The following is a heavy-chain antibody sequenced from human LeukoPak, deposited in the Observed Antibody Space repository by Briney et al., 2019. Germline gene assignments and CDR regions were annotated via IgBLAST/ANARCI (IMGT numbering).Heavy chain of an antibody. V-gene: IGHV1-8*01. CDR3: GRGRRRFDP. CDR1: GYTFTSYD. J-gene: IGHJ5*02. CDR2: MNPHSRNT. D-gene: IGHD1-14*01. Sequence: AAVKVSCKASGYTFTSYDINWVRQATGQGLEGMGWMNPHSRNTGYAQQFHGRVTMTRNTSISTDYMELSSLRSEDTPVYYCGRGRRRFDPWGQGTLVTVSS.